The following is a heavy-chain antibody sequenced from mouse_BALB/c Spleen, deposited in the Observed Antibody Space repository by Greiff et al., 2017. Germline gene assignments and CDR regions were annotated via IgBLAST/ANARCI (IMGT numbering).Heavy chain of an antibody. CDR3: ARYRDGNYLGAMDY. V-gene: IGHV3-8*02. J-gene: IGHJ4*01. CDR2: ISYSGST. D-gene: IGHD2-1*01. Sequence: DVMLVESGPSLVKPSQTLSLTCSVTGDSITSGYWNWIRKFPGNKLEYMGYISYSGSTYYNPSLKSRISITRDTSKNQYYLQLNSVTTEDTATYYCARYRDGNYLGAMDYWGQGTSVTVSS. CDR1: GDSITSGY.